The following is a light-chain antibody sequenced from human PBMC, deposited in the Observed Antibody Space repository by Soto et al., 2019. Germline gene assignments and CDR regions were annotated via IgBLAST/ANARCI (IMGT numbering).Light chain of an antibody. CDR2: SAS. V-gene: IGKV1-9*01. Sequence: DIQLTQSPSFLSASVGDRVTITCRASQDISSYLAWYQQRPGKVPRFLTHSASTLQSGVPSRFSATGSGTTFTLTIISLQHEDIATYYCHQLNRFPPTFGQGTKVEV. CDR3: HQLNRFPPT. CDR1: QDISSY. J-gene: IGKJ1*01.